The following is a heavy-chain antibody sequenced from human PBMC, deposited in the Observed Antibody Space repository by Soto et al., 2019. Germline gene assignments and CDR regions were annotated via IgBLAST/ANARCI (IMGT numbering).Heavy chain of an antibody. CDR3: AREGYSDTYSYYQTLDV. CDR1: GDSISTITYF. J-gene: IGHJ6*02. D-gene: IGHD4-17*01. Sequence: PSETLSLTCTVSGDSISTITYFWGWVRQPPGRGPEWIGSIFFTGNTYYNPSLKSRVTISVDTSKNHFSLNVTSMTAADTAVYYCAREGYSDTYSYYQTLDVWGQGTTVTVSS. V-gene: IGHV4-39*02. CDR2: IFFTGNT.